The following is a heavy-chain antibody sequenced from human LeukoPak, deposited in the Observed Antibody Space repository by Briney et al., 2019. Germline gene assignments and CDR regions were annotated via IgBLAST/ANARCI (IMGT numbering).Heavy chain of an antibody. CDR2: IYYSGST. CDR1: GGSISSYY. V-gene: IGHV4-59*01. J-gene: IGHJ4*02. Sequence: PSETLSLTCTVSGGSISSYYWSWIRQPPGKGLEWIGYIYYSGSTKYNPSLERRVTISVDTYKNQFSLKLSSVTAADTAVYYCAWMVRGTFYWGQGTLVTVSS. CDR3: AWMVRGTFY. D-gene: IGHD3-10*01.